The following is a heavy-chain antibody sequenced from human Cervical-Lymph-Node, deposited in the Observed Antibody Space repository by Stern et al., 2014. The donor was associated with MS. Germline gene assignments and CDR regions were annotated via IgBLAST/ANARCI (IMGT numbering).Heavy chain of an antibody. V-gene: IGHV1-69*01. CDR3: ALSSETSDRWYSLGYDL. CDR1: GGTFSKFP. J-gene: IGHJ5*02. Sequence: QVQLVQSGAEVTKPGSSVKVSCKASGGTFSKFPSSWVRQAPGQGLEWMVGHFPVFGTPTYAQEFRGRVTITADVSTSTVYMELSSLRSDDTAVYYCALSSETSDRWYSLGYDLWGQGTLVTVSS. CDR2: HFPVFGTP. D-gene: IGHD6-13*01.